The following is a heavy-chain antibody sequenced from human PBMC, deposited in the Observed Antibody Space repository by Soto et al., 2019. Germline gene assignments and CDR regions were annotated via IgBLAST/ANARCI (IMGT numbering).Heavy chain of an antibody. CDR2: IKPDGSDQ. CDR1: GFTFSSLW. V-gene: IGHV3-7*01. J-gene: IGHJ4*02. D-gene: IGHD3-10*01. CDR3: TRAGGSYYFDF. Sequence: EVQLVESGGGLVLPGGSLRLSCAASGFTFSSLWMSWVRQAPGKGLEWVANIKPDGSDQYYADSVKGRFTISRDNARNSLYLQMNSLRCDDTAVYYCTRAGGSYYFDFWGQGTLVTVSA.